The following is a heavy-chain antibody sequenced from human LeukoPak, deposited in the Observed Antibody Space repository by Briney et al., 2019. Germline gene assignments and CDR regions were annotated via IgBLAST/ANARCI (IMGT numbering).Heavy chain of an antibody. Sequence: SETLSLTRTVSGGSISSYYWRRLPHPAGEGLELIGRIYTSGSTNYNPSLKSRVTMSVDTSKNQFSLKLSSVTAADTAVYYCARDHYAFDIWGQGTMVTVSS. D-gene: IGHD3-10*01. V-gene: IGHV4-4*07. CDR2: IYTSGST. J-gene: IGHJ3*02. CDR1: GGSISSYY. CDR3: ARDHYAFDI.